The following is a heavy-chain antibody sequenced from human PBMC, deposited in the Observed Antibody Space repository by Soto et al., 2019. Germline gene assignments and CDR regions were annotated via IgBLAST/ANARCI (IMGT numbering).Heavy chain of an antibody. CDR1: GYSFTSYW. V-gene: IGHV5-51*01. J-gene: IGHJ6*03. Sequence: GESLKISCKGSGYSFTSYWIGWVRQMPGKGLEWMGIIYPGDSDTRYSPSFQGQVTISADKSISTAYLQWSSLKASDTAMYYCARHGIQLWSTYYYYYMDVWGKGTTVTVSS. CDR3: ARHGIQLWSTYYYYYMDV. D-gene: IGHD5-18*01. CDR2: IYPGDSDT.